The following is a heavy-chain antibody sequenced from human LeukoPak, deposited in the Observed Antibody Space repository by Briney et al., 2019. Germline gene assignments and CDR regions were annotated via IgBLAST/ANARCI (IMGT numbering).Heavy chain of an antibody. D-gene: IGHD3-10*01. CDR2: IYTSKSM. CDR1: GGSISSGFYD. J-gene: IGHJ4*02. Sequence: SETLSLTCTFSGGSISSGFYDWYWIRQPAGKGLEWIGHIYTSKSMNYNPSLKSRVTISVDTSKNQFSLKLTSVTAADTAVYYCTKGRGIWGQGTLVTVSS. V-gene: IGHV4-61*09. CDR3: TKGRGI.